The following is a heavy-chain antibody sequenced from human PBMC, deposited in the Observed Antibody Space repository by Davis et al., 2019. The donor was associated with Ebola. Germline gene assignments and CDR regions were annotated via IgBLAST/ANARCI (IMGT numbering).Heavy chain of an antibody. CDR2: ISAYNGNT. V-gene: IGHV1-18*01. J-gene: IGHJ4*02. CDR1: GYTFTSYG. D-gene: IGHD3-16*02. Sequence: ASVKVSCKASGYTFTSYGISWVRQAPGQGLEWMGWISAYNGNTNYAQKLQGRVTMTTDTSTSTAYMELSSLRSEDTAVYYCARGQYLWGSYRSFDYWGQGTLVTVSS. CDR3: ARGQYLWGSYRSFDY.